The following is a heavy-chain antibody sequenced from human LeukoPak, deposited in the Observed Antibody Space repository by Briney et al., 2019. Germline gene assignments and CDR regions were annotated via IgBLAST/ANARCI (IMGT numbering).Heavy chain of an antibody. CDR3: ARSYSSSGYYYYGMDL. V-gene: IGHV4-4*07. CDR2: IYTSGST. D-gene: IGHD6-6*01. J-gene: IGHJ6*02. Sequence: SETLSLTCTVSGGSIGSYYWSWIRQPAGKGLEWIGRIYTSGSTNYNPSLKSRVTMSVDTSKNQFSLKLSSVTAADTAVYYCARSYSSSGYYYYGMDLWGQGTTVTVSS. CDR1: GGSIGSYY.